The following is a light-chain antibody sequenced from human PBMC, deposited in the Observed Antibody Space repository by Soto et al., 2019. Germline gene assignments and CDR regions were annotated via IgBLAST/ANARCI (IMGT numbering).Light chain of an antibody. CDR1: QGISSY. CDR3: QQLNSYPLT. V-gene: IGKV1-9*01. Sequence: DIQLTQSPSFLSASVGDRVTITCRASQGISSYLAWYQQKPGKAPKVLIYAASTLQSGVPSRFSASGSGTEFTLTISSLQPEGFATYYCQQLNSYPLTFGGGTKVEIK. CDR2: AAS. J-gene: IGKJ4*01.